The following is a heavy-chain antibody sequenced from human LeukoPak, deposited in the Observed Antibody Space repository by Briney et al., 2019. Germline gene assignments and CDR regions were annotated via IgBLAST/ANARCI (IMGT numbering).Heavy chain of an antibody. J-gene: IGHJ6*03. CDR2: IYSGGST. CDR1: GFTVSSNY. V-gene: IGHV3-53*01. CDR3: ARGIAAAGHYYYMDV. Sequence: GGSLRLSCAASGFTVSSNYMSWVRQAPGKGLEWVSLIYSGGSTYYADSVKGRFTISRDNAKNSLYLQMNSLRAEDTAVYYCARGIAAAGHYYYMDVWGKGTTVTVSS. D-gene: IGHD6-13*01.